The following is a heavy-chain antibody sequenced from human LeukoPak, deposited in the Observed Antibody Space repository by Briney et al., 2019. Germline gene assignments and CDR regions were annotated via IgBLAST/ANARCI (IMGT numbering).Heavy chain of an antibody. CDR2: ITASGGAT. J-gene: IGHJ5*02. CDR3: ATKVGQLPAPLYL. V-gene: IGHV3-23*01. Sequence: PGGSLRLSCAASGFTFSSYAMSWVRQTPGKGLEWVSVITASGGATYYTDSVKGRFTISRDNSRSTVHLQMNSLTAQDTAVYFCATKVGQLPAPLYLWGHRTPVTVSS. CDR1: GFTFSSYA. D-gene: IGHD3-10*01.